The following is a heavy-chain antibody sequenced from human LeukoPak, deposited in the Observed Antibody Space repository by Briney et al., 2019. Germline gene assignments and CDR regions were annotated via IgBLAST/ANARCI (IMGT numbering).Heavy chain of an antibody. CDR1: EFTFSSYN. V-gene: IGHV3-21*01. J-gene: IGHJ4*02. CDR2: ISSFSSYI. Sequence: PGGSLRLSCAASEFTFSSYNMNWVRQAPGKGLEWVSSISSFSSYIYYADSVKGRFTISRDNAKNSLYLQMNSLRAEDTAVYYCARDGRPSDYWGQGTLVTVSS. CDR3: ARDGRPSDY.